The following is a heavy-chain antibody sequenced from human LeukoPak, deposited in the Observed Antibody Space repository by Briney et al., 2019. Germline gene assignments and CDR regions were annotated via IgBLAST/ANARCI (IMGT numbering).Heavy chain of an antibody. CDR1: GGSISSGGYY. V-gene: IGHV4-31*03. CDR2: IPYSGST. D-gene: IGHD5-18*01. Sequence: SQTLSLTCTVSGGSISSGGYYWSWIRQHPGKGLEWIGYIPYSGSTYYNPSLNSRVTISVGTSKSQFSLKLSSVTAADTAGYYCARVRGYSYGELDYWGQGTLVTVSS. CDR3: ARVRGYSYGELDY. J-gene: IGHJ4*02.